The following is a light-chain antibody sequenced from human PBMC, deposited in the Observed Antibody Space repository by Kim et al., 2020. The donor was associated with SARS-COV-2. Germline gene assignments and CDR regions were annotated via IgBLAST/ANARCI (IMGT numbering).Light chain of an antibody. Sequence: PGQRLTISCSRSSSNIGSNYVYWYQQLPGPAPKLLIYRNNQRPSGVPDRFSGSKAGTSASLAISGLRSEDEADYYCAAWDDSLKGVFGGGTQLTVL. CDR1: SSNIGSNY. J-gene: IGLJ2*01. V-gene: IGLV1-47*01. CDR3: AAWDDSLKGV. CDR2: RNN.